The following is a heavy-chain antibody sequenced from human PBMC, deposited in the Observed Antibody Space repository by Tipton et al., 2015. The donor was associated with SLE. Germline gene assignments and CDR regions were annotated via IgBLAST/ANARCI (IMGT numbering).Heavy chain of an antibody. Sequence: TLSLTCTVPGGSISSHYWSWIRQPPGKGLEWIGYIYHSGSTNYNPSLKSRVTISVDTSKNQFSLKLSSVTAADTAVYYCARPVLGYCSGGSCYFDAFDIWGQGTMVTVSS. D-gene: IGHD2-15*01. CDR3: ARPVLGYCSGGSCYFDAFDI. CDR2: IYHSGST. V-gene: IGHV4-59*11. CDR1: GGSISSHY. J-gene: IGHJ3*02.